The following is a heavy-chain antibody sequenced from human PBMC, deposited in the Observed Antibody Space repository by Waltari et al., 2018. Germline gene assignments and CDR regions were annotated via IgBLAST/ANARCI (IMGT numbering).Heavy chain of an antibody. J-gene: IGHJ6*02. Sequence: EVQLVESGGGLVQPGGSLKLSCAGSGFTFSGSVIHWVRQASGRGLGGGGRIRGKANRYATDYVASVKGRFTISRDDSKNTAYLQLNSLKTEDTAVYYCTSSGSYSSYHGMDVWGQGTTVTVSS. D-gene: IGHD1-26*01. V-gene: IGHV3-73*01. CDR3: TSSGSYSSYHGMDV. CDR2: IRGKANRYAT. CDR1: GFTFSGSV.